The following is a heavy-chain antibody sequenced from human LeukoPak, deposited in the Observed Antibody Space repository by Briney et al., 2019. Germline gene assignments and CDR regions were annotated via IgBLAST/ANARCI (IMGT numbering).Heavy chain of an antibody. Sequence: KASETLSLTCAVYGGSFSGYYWSWIRQPPGKGLEWIGEINHSGSTNYNPSLKSRVTVSVDTSKNQFSLKLSSVTAADTAVYYCARDNSGSYDYWGQGTLVTVSS. V-gene: IGHV4-34*01. CDR2: INHSGST. D-gene: IGHD1-26*01. CDR1: GGSFSGYY. J-gene: IGHJ4*02. CDR3: ARDNSGSYDY.